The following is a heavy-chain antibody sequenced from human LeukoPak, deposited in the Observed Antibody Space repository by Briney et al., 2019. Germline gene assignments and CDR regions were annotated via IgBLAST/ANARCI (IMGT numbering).Heavy chain of an antibody. V-gene: IGHV1-69*04. CDR2: IIPIVGIA. CDR3: AREPGIVGTTRWFDP. D-gene: IGHD1-26*01. Sequence: SVKVSCKASGGTFSHYAISWVRQAPGQGLEWMGRIIPIVGIANYAQKFQGRVTITADKSTSTAYMELSSLRSDDTAVYYCAREPGIVGTTRWFDPWGQGTLVTVSS. CDR1: GGTFSHYA. J-gene: IGHJ5*02.